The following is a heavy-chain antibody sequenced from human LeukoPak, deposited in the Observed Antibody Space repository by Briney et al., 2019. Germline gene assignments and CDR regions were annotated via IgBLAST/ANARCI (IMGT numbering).Heavy chain of an antibody. Sequence: PGGSLRLSCAASGFTFSSYAMSWVRQAPGKGLEWVSAISGSGGSTYYADSVKGRFTISRDNSKNTLYLQMNSLRAEDTAVYYCASAPRFSGWFYYFDYWGQGTLVTVSS. V-gene: IGHV3-23*01. CDR3: ASAPRFSGWFYYFDY. CDR2: ISGSGGST. CDR1: GFTFSSYA. D-gene: IGHD6-19*01. J-gene: IGHJ4*02.